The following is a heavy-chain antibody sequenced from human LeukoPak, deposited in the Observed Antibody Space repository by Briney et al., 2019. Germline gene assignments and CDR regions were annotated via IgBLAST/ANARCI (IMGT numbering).Heavy chain of an antibody. V-gene: IGHV1-8*01. CDR1: GYTFTSYD. CDR3: ARVPPSYDFWSGYPSEVVFDY. CDR2: MNPNSGNT. D-gene: IGHD3-3*01. Sequence: ASVKVSCKASGYTFTSYDINWVRQATGQGLEWMGWMNPNSGNTGYAQKFQGRVTMTRNTSISIAYMELSSLRSEDTAVYYCARVPPSYDFWSGYPSEVVFDYWGQGTLVTVSS. J-gene: IGHJ4*02.